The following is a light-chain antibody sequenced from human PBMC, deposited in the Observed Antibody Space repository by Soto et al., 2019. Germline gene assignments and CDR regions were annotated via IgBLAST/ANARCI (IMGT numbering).Light chain of an antibody. CDR2: GNF. J-gene: IGLJ1*01. CDR1: YSNIGANYD. Sequence: QSVLTQPPSVSGAPGQRVTISRTGSYSNIGANYDVHWYQHLPGTAPKVLIYGNFNRPSGVPDRFSASTSGTSASLAITGLQAEDEADYYCQSYDRSLSAYVFGAGTKVTVL. CDR3: QSYDRSLSAYV. V-gene: IGLV1-40*01.